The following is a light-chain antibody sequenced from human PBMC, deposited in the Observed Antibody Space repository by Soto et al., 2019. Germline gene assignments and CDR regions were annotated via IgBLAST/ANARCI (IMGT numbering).Light chain of an antibody. Sequence: DIQMTQSPSTLSASVVDRVTITCLASQSITNWLAWYQQKPGKAPKLLIYKASSLESGVPSRFSGSGSGTEFSLTISSLQPDDFATYFCQQYNNYLRTRGQSTKVDI. CDR2: KAS. CDR3: QQYNNYLRT. J-gene: IGKJ1*01. CDR1: QSITNW. V-gene: IGKV1-5*03.